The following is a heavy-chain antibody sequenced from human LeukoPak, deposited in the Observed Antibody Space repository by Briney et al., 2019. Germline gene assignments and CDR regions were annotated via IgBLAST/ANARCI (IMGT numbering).Heavy chain of an antibody. J-gene: IGHJ4*02. V-gene: IGHV3-33*01. CDR2: IWYDGSNK. CDR3: ARESVVVITQYYFDY. Sequence: GGPLRLSCAASGFTFSSYGMHWVRQAPGKGLEWVAVIWYDGSNKYYADSVKGRFTISRDNPKNTLYLQMNSLRAEDTAVYYCARESVVVITQYYFDYWGQGTLVTVSS. D-gene: IGHD3-22*01. CDR1: GFTFSSYG.